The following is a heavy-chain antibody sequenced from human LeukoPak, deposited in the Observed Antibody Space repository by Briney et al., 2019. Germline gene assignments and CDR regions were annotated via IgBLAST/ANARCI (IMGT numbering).Heavy chain of an antibody. D-gene: IGHD6-19*01. CDR1: GFTLSSYA. CDR2: ISGSGGST. Sequence: GGSLRLSCAASGFTLSSYAMSWVRQAPGKGLEWVSAISGSGGSTYYADSVKGRFTISRDNSKNTLYLQMNNLRAEDTAVYYCAKKVGGGYYYYGMDVWGQGPTVTVS. J-gene: IGHJ6*02. V-gene: IGHV3-23*01. CDR3: AKKVGGGYYYYGMDV.